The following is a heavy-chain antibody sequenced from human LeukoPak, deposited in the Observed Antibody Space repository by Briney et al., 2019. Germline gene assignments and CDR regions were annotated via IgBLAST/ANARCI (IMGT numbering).Heavy chain of an antibody. J-gene: IGHJ6*03. V-gene: IGHV1-8*01. CDR1: GYTFTSFD. D-gene: IGHD5-18*01. CDR2: MSPNSGNT. Sequence: ASVKVSCKASGYTFTSFDIFWGRQATGQGLEWMGWMSPNSGNTGSAQKFQGRVTFTRDTSISTSFMELSSLRSEDTAIYYCARGRPDTSVPRTYYMDVWGKGTTVTVSS. CDR3: ARGRPDTSVPRTYYMDV.